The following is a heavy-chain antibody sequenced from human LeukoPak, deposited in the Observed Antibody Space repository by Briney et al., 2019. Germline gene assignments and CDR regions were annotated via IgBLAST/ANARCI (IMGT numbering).Heavy chain of an antibody. V-gene: IGHV3-7*04. CDR2: IKPDGSEK. CDR3: ARVVGTDEGADY. CDR1: GFTFRNYW. J-gene: IGHJ4*02. Sequence: PGGSLRLSCAASGFTFRNYWKNWVRQAPGKGLEWVANIKPDGSEKRYVDSVKGRFTISRDNAKNSLYLQMNSLRAEDTAVYYCARVVGTDEGADYWGQGTLVTVSS. D-gene: IGHD1-7*01.